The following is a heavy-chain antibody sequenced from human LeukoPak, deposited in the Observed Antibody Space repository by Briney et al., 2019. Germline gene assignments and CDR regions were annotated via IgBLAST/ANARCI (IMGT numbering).Heavy chain of an antibody. CDR1: GFTFSSYW. J-gene: IGHJ4*02. CDR3: ARESPGIAAAYDY. CDR2: IKQDGSEK. D-gene: IGHD6-13*01. Sequence: GGSLRLSCAASGFTFSSYWMSWVRQAPGKGLEWVANIKQDGSEKYYVDSVKGRFTISRDNAKNSLYLQMNSLRAEDTVVYYCARESPGIAAAYDYWGQGTLVTVSS. V-gene: IGHV3-7*01.